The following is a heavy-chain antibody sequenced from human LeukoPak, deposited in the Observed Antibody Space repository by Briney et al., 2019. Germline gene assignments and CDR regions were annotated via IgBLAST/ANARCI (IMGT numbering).Heavy chain of an antibody. D-gene: IGHD3-22*01. CDR1: GGSISSSSYY. V-gene: IGHV4-39*01. CDR3: ARLPTMIVVVATDAFDI. Sequence: SETLSLTCTVSGGSISSSSYYWSWIRQPPGKGLEWIGEINHSGSTNYNPSLKSRVTISVDTSKNQFSLKLSSVTAADTAVYYCARLPTMIVVVATDAFDIWGQGTMVTVSS. CDR2: INHSGST. J-gene: IGHJ3*02.